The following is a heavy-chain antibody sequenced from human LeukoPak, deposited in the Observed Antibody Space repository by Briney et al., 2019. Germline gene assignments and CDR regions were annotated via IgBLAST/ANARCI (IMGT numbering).Heavy chain of an antibody. J-gene: IGHJ5*02. Sequence: SETLSLTCAVSGYSISSGYYWGWIRQPPGKGLEWIGSVYHSGSTYYNPSLKSRVTIPVDTSKNQFSLKLSSVTAADTAVYYCARHGNYYDTSQSDPWGQGTLVTVSS. CDR2: VYHSGST. V-gene: IGHV4-38-2*01. D-gene: IGHD3-22*01. CDR1: GYSISSGYY. CDR3: ARHGNYYDTSQSDP.